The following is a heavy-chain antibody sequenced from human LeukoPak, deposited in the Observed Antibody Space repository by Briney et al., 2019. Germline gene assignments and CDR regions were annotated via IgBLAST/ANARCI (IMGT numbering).Heavy chain of an antibody. J-gene: IGHJ4*02. CDR1: GGTFSSYA. CDR2: IIPIFGTA. D-gene: IGHD6-19*01. Sequence: GASVKVSCKASGGTFSSYAISWVRQAPGQGLEWMGGIIPIFGTANYAQKFQGRVTITADESTSTAYMELSSLRSEDTAVYYCARSRTAVAVNHVLHYWGQGTLVTVSS. V-gene: IGHV1-69*13. CDR3: ARSRTAVAVNHVLHY.